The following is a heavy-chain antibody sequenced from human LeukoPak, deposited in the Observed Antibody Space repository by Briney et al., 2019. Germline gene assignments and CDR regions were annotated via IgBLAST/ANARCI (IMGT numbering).Heavy chain of an antibody. D-gene: IGHD3-22*01. CDR2: ISSSSSYI. CDR1: GFTFSSYS. V-gene: IGHV3-21*01. J-gene: IGHJ4*02. CDR3: ARDAEGYYDSSGYYYFDY. Sequence: GGSLRLSCAASGFTFSSYSMNWVRQAPGKGLEWVSSISSSSSYIYYADSVKGRFTISRDNAKNSLYLQMNSLRAEDTAVYYCARDAEGYYDSSGYYYFDYWGQGALVTVSS.